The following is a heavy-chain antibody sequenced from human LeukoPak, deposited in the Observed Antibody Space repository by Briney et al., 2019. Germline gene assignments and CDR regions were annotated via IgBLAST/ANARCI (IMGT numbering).Heavy chain of an antibody. CDR2: ISGSGGST. CDR1: GFTFSSYA. J-gene: IGHJ4*02. CDR3: ARGDRGVRTYYFDY. D-gene: IGHD3-10*01. Sequence: PGGSLRLSCAASGFTFSSYAMSWVRQAPGKGLEWVSAISGSGGSTSYAQKFQGRVTMTRDTSTSTVYMELSSLRSEDTAVYYCARGDRGVRTYYFDYWGQGTLVTVSS. V-gene: IGHV3-23*01.